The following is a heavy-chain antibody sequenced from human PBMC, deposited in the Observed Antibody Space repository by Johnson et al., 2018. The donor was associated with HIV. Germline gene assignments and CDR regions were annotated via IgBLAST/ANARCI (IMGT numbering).Heavy chain of an antibody. CDR3: ARERGYDSSGYNRWYVPDAFDI. CDR1: GFTLSTYG. V-gene: IGHV3-30*03. J-gene: IGHJ3*02. CDR2: ISYDGSNK. Sequence: QVQLVESGGGVVQPGRSLRLSCAASGFTLSTYGMHWVRQAPGKGLEWVAVISYDGSNKYYADSVKGRFTISRDNSKNTLYLQMNSLRAEDTAVYYCARERGYDSSGYNRWYVPDAFDIWGQGTMVTVSS. D-gene: IGHD3-22*01.